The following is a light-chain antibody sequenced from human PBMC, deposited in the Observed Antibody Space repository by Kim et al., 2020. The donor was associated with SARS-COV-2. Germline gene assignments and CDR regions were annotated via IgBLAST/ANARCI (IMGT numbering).Light chain of an antibody. CDR2: GAS. CDR3: QEYGTAPGT. Sequence: LPPGERATLSCRANQSINNNYIAWYQLRSGQAPRLLIYGASSRAVGIPDRFSGSGSGTDFILTVSGLELEDFAVYHCQEYGTAPGTFGQGTKLEI. CDR1: QSINNNY. V-gene: IGKV3-20*01. J-gene: IGKJ2*01.